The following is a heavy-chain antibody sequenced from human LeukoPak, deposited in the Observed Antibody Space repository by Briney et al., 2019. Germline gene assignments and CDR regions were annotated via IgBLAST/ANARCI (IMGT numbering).Heavy chain of an antibody. CDR3: ARVSGVVTAIEFDY. D-gene: IGHD2-21*02. Sequence: SQTLSLTCAVSGGSISSGGYSWSWIRQPPGKGLEWIGYIYHSGSTYYNPSLKSRVTISVGRSKNQFSLKLSSVTAADTAVYYCARVSGVVTAIEFDYWGQGTLVTVSS. CDR2: IYHSGST. J-gene: IGHJ4*02. CDR1: GGSISSGGYS. V-gene: IGHV4-30-2*01.